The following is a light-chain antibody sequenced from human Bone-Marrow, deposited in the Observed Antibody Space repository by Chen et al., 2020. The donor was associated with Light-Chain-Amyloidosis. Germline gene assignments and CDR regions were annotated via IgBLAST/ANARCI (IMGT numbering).Light chain of an antibody. V-gene: IGLV2-14*01. CDR2: EVT. CDR3: SSYTITNTLV. CDR1: SSDVGGDNH. J-gene: IGLJ1*01. Sequence: QSALTQPASVSGSPGQSITISCTGTSSDVGGDNHVSWYQPHPAKAPKLMIYEVTNRPSWVPDRFSGSKSDNTASLTISGLQTEDEADYFCSSYTITNTLVFGSGTRVTVL.